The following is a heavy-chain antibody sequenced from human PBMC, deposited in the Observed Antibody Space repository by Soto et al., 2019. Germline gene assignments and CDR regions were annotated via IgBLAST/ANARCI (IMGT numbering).Heavy chain of an antibody. Sequence: GGSLRLSCAASGFTFDDYAMHWVRQAPGKGLEWVSGISWNSGSIGYADSVKGRFTISRDNAKNSLYLQMNSLRAEDTALYYCAKDINDFWSAYNWFDPWGQGTLVTVSS. CDR3: AKDINDFWSAYNWFDP. V-gene: IGHV3-9*01. J-gene: IGHJ5*02. CDR1: GFTFDDYA. D-gene: IGHD3-3*01. CDR2: ISWNSGSI.